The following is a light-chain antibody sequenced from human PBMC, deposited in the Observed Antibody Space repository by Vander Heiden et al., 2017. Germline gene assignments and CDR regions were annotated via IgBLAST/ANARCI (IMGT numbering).Light chain of an antibody. CDR2: AAS. CDR3: QQYYSDPWT. V-gene: IGKV1-8*01. Sequence: AIRMTQSPSSLSASTGDRVTITCRASQGISSYLAWYQQKPGKAPKLLIYAASTLQSGVPARFSGSGSGTDFTLTISCLQSEEFATYYWQQYYSDPWTFGQGTKVEIK. J-gene: IGKJ1*01. CDR1: QGISSY.